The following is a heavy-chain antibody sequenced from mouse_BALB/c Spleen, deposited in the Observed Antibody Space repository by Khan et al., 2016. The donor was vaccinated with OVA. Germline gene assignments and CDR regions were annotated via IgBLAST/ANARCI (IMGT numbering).Heavy chain of an antibody. CDR3: ARAYYGNYREAMDY. J-gene: IGHJ4*01. Sequence: QVQLKESGPGLVAPSQSLSITCTVSGFPLTGYGVSWVRQPPGKGLEWLGMIWGDGSTDYNSALKSRLSISKDNSKSQVFLKMNSLQTDDTAKYYCARAYYGNYREAMDYWGQGTSVTVSS. CDR1: GFPLTGYG. V-gene: IGHV2-6-7*01. CDR2: IWGDGST. D-gene: IGHD2-10*01.